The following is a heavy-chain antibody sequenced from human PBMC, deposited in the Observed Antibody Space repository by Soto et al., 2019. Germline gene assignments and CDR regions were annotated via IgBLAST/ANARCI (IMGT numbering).Heavy chain of an antibody. CDR3: TTDRLVRGVIGY. D-gene: IGHD3-10*01. J-gene: IGHJ4*02. Sequence: EVQLVESGGGLVKPGGSLRLSCAASGFTFSNAWMSWVRQALGKGLEWVGRIKSKTDGGTTDYAAPVKGRFTISRDDSKNTLYLQMNSLKTEDTAVYYCTTDRLVRGVIGYWGQGTLVTVSS. CDR2: IKSKTDGGTT. V-gene: IGHV3-15*01. CDR1: GFTFSNAW.